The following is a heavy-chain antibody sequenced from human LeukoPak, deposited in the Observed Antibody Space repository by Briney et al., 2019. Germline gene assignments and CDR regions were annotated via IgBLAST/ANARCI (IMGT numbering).Heavy chain of an antibody. CDR3: AKSGYSSGWYHFDY. CDR1: GITLSGYN. Sequence: GGSLRLSCAASGITLSGYNMNWVRQAPGKGLEWVSSISSGGGSIYYADSVKGRFTISRDNAKNSLYLQMNSLRAEDTAVYYCAKSGYSSGWYHFDYWGQGTLVTASS. D-gene: IGHD6-19*01. CDR2: ISSGGGSI. J-gene: IGHJ4*02. V-gene: IGHV3-21*01.